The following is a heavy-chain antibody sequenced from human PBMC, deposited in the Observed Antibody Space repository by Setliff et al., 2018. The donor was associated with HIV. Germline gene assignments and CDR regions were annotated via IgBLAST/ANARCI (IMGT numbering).Heavy chain of an antibody. J-gene: IGHJ4*02. CDR3: ATSPGTYSSSSASYFDY. CDR2: IYPGDSDT. Sequence: GESLKISCKGSGYSFTNYWIGWVRQMPGKGLEWMGIIYPGDSDTRYSPSFQGQVTISVDKSISTAYLQWSTLKASDTAVYYCATSPGTYSSSSASYFDYWGQGTLVTVSS. CDR1: GYSFTNYW. D-gene: IGHD6-6*01. V-gene: IGHV5-51*01.